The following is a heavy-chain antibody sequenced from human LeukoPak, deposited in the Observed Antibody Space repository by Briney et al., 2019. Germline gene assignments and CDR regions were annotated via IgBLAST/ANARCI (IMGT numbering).Heavy chain of an antibody. D-gene: IGHD3-22*01. V-gene: IGHV1-2*06. CDR3: ARGGVNYFXSTPQXLFDY. CDR2: INPNSGGT. Sequence: ASVKVSCKASGYTFTAYYLHWVRQAPGQGLEWMGRINPNSGGTNYAQKFQGRVTLTRDTSISTAYMELSRLRSDDTAVYYCARGGVNYFXSTPQXLFDYXXXGTLVTVSS. CDR1: GYTFTAYY. J-gene: IGHJ4*02.